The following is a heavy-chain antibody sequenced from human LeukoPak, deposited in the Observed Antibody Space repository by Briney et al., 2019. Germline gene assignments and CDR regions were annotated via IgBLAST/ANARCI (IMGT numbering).Heavy chain of an antibody. J-gene: IGHJ4*02. V-gene: IGHV3-7*01. CDR3: SRELID. Sequence: GGSLRLSCAASGFTFSTYWMTWVRQAPGKGLEWVANIKQDGSEKYFVDSVKGRFTISRGNANNSLYLQMNSLRAEDTAVYYCSRELIDWGQGTLVTVSS. CDR2: IKQDGSEK. D-gene: IGHD2-8*01. CDR1: GFTFSTYW.